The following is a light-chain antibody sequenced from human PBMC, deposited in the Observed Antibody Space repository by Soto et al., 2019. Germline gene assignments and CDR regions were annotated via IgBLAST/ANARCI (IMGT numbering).Light chain of an antibody. V-gene: IGLV2-14*01. CDR2: NVS. CDR1: SSDVGAYNY. J-gene: IGLJ2*01. Sequence: QSVLTQPASVSGSPGQSITISCTGTSSDVGAYNYVSWYPQHPGKAPKLIIYNVSNRPSGVSNRFSGSKSANTASLTMFGLQAEDEADYYCSSFTDRTTVLFGGGTKVTVL. CDR3: SSFTDRTTVL.